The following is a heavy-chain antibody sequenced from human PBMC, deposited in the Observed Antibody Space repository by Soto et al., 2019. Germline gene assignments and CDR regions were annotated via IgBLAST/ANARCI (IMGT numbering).Heavy chain of an antibody. CDR1: GFTFSSYA. J-gene: IGHJ4*02. D-gene: IGHD3-3*01. V-gene: IGHV3-23*01. CDR3: AKDRRIFGVVIGVGCFDY. Sequence: GGSLRLSCAASGFTFSSYAMSWVRQAPGKGLEWVSAISGSGGSTYYADSVKGRFTISRDNSKNTLYLQMNSLRAEDTAVYYCAKDRRIFGVVIGVGCFDYWGQGTLVTVSS. CDR2: ISGSGGST.